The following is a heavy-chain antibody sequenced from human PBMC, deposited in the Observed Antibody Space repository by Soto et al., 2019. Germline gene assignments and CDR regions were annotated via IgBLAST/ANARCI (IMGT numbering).Heavy chain of an antibody. D-gene: IGHD6-13*01. J-gene: IGHJ4*02. CDR3: ARDPWYSSSWYYFYY. V-gene: IGHV3-30-3*01. Sequence: QVQLVESGGGVVQPGRSLRLSCAASGFTFSSYAMHWVRQAPGKGLEWVAVISYDGSNKYYADSVKGRFTISRDNSKNTLYLQMNSLRAEDTAVYYRARDPWYSSSWYYFYYWGQGTLVTVSS. CDR2: ISYDGSNK. CDR1: GFTFSSYA.